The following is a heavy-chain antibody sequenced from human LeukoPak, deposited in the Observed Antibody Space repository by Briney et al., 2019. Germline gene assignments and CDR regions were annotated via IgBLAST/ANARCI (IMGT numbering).Heavy chain of an antibody. V-gene: IGHV3-21*01. Sequence: GGSVRLSCAVSGFPVSSNFMSWVRQAPGKGLEWVSSISRAGDYSYSEDSVKGRFTISRDNAKDSLYLQLNSLRAEDTAIYYCARDLMAVAGTGFDYWGQGALVTVSS. J-gene: IGHJ4*02. CDR3: ARDLMAVAGTGFDY. CDR2: ISRAGDYS. CDR1: GFPVSSNF. D-gene: IGHD6-19*01.